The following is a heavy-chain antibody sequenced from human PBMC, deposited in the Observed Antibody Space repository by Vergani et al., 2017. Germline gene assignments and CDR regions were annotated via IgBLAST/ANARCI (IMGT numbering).Heavy chain of an antibody. Sequence: QLQLQESGPGLVKPSETLSLTCTVSGGSINSSSYYWGWIRQPPGKGLEWIGSIYYSGSTYYNPSLKSRVTISVDTSKNQFSLKLSSVTAADTAVYYCASLPCGGRVYYDYFWGSYRCPLERWENAFDIWGQGTMVTVSS. CDR1: GGSINSSSYY. J-gene: IGHJ3*02. V-gene: IGHV4-39*01. D-gene: IGHD3-16*02. CDR3: ASLPCGGRVYYDYFWGSYRCPLERWENAFDI. CDR2: IYYSGST.